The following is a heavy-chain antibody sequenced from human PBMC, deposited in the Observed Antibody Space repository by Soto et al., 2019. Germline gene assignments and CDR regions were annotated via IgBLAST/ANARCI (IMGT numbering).Heavy chain of an antibody. Sequence: PGESLKISCKASGYSFTTYWIAWVRQMPGKGLEWMGIINPGDSDIRYSPSFQGQVTTSRDNAKNTLYLQMSSLRVEDTAVYYCARGRPYGMDVWGQGTTVTVSS. J-gene: IGHJ6*02. CDR2: INPGDSDI. CDR3: ARGRPYGMDV. V-gene: IGHV5-51*01. CDR1: GYSFTTYW.